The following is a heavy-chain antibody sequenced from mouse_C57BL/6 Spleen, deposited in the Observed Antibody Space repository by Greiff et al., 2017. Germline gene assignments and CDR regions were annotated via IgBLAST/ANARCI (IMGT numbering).Heavy chain of an antibody. D-gene: IGHD2-4*01. CDR3: ARGGVMIRRAMDD. CDR2: IDPSDSYT. CDR1: GYTFTSYW. Sequence: QVQLQQPGAELVKPGASVKLSCKASGYTFTSYWMQWVKQRPGQGLEWIGEIDPSDSYTNYNQKFKGKATLTVDTSSSTAYMQLSSLTSEDSAVYYCARGGVMIRRAMDDWGQGTSVTVSS. J-gene: IGHJ4*01. V-gene: IGHV1-50*01.